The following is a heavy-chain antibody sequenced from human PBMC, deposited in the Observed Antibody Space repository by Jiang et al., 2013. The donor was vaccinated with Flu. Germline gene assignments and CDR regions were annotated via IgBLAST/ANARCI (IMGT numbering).Heavy chain of an antibody. CDR3: VRDENSSGWYVNFDY. Sequence: QTLSLTCAISGDSVSSNSVAWNWIRQSPSRGLEWLGRTYYRSKWYSDYAVSVKSRITINADTSKNQFSLQLNSVSPEDTAMYYCVRDENSSGWYVNFDYWGQGTLVTVSS. D-gene: IGHD6-19*01. CDR1: GDSVSSNSVA. J-gene: IGHJ4*02. V-gene: IGHV6-1*01. CDR2: TYYRSKWYS.